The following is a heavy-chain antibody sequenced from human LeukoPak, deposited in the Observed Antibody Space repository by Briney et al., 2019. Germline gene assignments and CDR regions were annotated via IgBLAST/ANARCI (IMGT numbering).Heavy chain of an antibody. D-gene: IGHD1-26*01. CDR3: ATHKWELLPAQRRGYDY. V-gene: IGHV1-8*01. J-gene: IGHJ4*02. CDR2: MNPNSRNT. Sequence: ASVRVSCKTSGYIFTSYDINWVRQAPGQGLEWMGWMNPNSRNTGYAQKFQGRVAMTEDTSTDTAYMELSSLRSEDTAVYYCATHKWELLPAQRRGYDYWGQGTLVTVSS. CDR1: GYIFTSYD.